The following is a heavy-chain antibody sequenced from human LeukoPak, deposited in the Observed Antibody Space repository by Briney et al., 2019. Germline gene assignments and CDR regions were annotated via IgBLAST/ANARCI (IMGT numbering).Heavy chain of an antibody. J-gene: IGHJ4*02. Sequence: PSETLSLTCTVSGGSISDYYWSWIRQPAGKGPEWIGRIYTSGSTIYSPSLKSRVTMSIDTSKNQFSLKLSSVTAADTAVYYCARGFGSSWYYFDYWGQGTLVTVSS. V-gene: IGHV4-4*07. CDR1: GGSISDYY. CDR3: ARGFGSSWYYFDY. CDR2: IYTSGST. D-gene: IGHD6-13*01.